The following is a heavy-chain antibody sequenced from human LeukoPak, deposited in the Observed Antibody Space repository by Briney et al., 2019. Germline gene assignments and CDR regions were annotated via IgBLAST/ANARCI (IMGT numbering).Heavy chain of an antibody. CDR2: INQDGSEK. Sequence: QAGGSLRLSCGASGFTFDDYWMSWVRQAPGQGLEWVANINQDGSEKYYLDSAKGRFTISRDNARNSLYLQVNSLRAEDTAVYYCARGGTSGYSSTRHFWGGNYYFDYWGQGSLVTVSS. CDR3: ARGGTSGYSSTRHFWGGNYYFDY. V-gene: IGHV3-7*01. J-gene: IGHJ4*02. D-gene: IGHD2-2*01. CDR1: GFTFDDYW.